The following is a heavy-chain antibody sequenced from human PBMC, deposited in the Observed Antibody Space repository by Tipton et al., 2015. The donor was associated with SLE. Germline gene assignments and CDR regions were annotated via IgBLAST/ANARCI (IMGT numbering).Heavy chain of an antibody. V-gene: IGHV3-30*04. J-gene: IGHJ4*02. D-gene: IGHD1-26*01. CDR1: GITVRSLP. CDR3: ENSPRFSGNERDDS. Sequence: SLRLSCAVSGITVRSLPFHWVRQAPGKGLEWVAVIAHDGKHGIYADSVRGRFTISRDNAKNSLYLQLNSLRADDTAVYYCENSPRFSGNERDDSWGQGTLVTVSS. CDR2: IAHDGKHG.